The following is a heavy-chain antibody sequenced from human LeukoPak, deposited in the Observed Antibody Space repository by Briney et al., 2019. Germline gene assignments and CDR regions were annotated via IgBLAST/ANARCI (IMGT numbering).Heavy chain of an antibody. CDR2: MNPNSGNT. CDR1: GYTFTSYD. CDR3: ARVRDYGDYVDAFDI. D-gene: IGHD4-17*01. J-gene: IGHJ3*02. V-gene: IGHV1-8*03. Sequence: ASVKVSCKASGYTFTSYDINWVRQATGRGLEWMGWMNPNSGNTGYAQKFQGRVTITRNTSISTAYMELSSLRSEDTAVYYCARVRDYGDYVDAFDIWGQGTMVTVSS.